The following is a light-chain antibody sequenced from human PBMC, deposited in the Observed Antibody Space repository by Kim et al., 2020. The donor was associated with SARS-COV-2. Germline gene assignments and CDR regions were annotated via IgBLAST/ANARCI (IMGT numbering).Light chain of an antibody. Sequence: SSCKLTCTLSSGHSSYIIPWHQQQPWKAARYLMKLEGSGSYNKGSGVPDRFSGSSSGAGRYLTISHRQSEGEADYYCETWDSNTQVFGTGTKVTVL. CDR3: ETWDSNTQV. V-gene: IGLV4-60*03. CDR2: LEGSGSY. CDR1: SGHSSYI. J-gene: IGLJ1*01.